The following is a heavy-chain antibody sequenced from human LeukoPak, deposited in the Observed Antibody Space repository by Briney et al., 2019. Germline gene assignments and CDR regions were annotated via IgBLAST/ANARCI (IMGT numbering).Heavy chain of an antibody. CDR2: IYSGGST. J-gene: IGHJ4*02. D-gene: IGHD1-26*01. CDR1: GGSISSYY. Sequence: SETLSLTCTVSGGSISSYYWSWIRQPAGKGLEWIGRIYSGGSTNYNLSLKSRVTMSVDSSNNQFSLKLSSVTAADTAVFYCARENTGSYREFDYWGQGTLVTVSS. V-gene: IGHV4-4*07. CDR3: ARENTGSYREFDY.